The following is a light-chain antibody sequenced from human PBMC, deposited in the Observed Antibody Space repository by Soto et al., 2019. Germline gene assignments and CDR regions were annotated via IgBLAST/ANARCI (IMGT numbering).Light chain of an antibody. Sequence: DIQMTQSPSTLSASVGDGVTIPCRASQSISSWLAWYQQKPGKAPKILIYKASSLESGVPSRFSGSGSGTEFTLTISSLQPDDFATYYCQQYKSYSRTFGQGTKVDIK. CDR1: QSISSW. J-gene: IGKJ1*01. V-gene: IGKV1-5*03. CDR3: QQYKSYSRT. CDR2: KAS.